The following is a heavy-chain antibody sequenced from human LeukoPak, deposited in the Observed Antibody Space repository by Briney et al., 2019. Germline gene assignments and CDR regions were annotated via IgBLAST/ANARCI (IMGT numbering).Heavy chain of an antibody. Sequence: TGGSLRLPCEVSGFSFSTYWMTWVRQAPGKGLEWVANINQHGSETYYVDSVKGRFIISRDNAKNSLFLQMDSLTGEDTAVYYCSRGGLYRYSGTSGDYWGQGTLVTVSS. D-gene: IGHD1-26*01. V-gene: IGHV3-7*01. CDR1: GFSFSTYW. CDR3: SRGGLYRYSGTSGDY. J-gene: IGHJ4*02. CDR2: INQHGSET.